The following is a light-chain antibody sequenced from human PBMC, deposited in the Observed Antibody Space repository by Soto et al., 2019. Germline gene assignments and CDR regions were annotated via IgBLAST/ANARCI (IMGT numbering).Light chain of an antibody. CDR3: QQYNSWPPLYT. Sequence: EIVMTQSPATLSVSPGERATLSCRASPSVSSNLARYQQKPGQAPRLLIYGASTRATGIPARFSGSGSGTEFTLTISSLQSEDFAVYYCQQYNSWPPLYTFGQGTKLEIK. CDR2: GAS. V-gene: IGKV3-15*01. CDR1: PSVSSN. J-gene: IGKJ2*01.